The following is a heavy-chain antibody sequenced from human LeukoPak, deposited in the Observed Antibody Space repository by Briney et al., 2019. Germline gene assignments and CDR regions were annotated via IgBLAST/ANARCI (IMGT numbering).Heavy chain of an antibody. V-gene: IGHV1-69*06. D-gene: IGHD3-3*01. J-gene: IGHJ6*03. CDR3: ATRSITIFGVVTSYYYYYMDV. Sequence: SVKVSCKASGGTFSSYAISWVRQAPGQGLEWMGGIIPIFGTATYAQKFQGRVTITADKSTSTAYMGLSSLRSEDTAVYYCATRSITIFGVVTSYYYYYMDVWGKGTTVTVSS. CDR2: IIPIFGTA. CDR1: GGTFSSYA.